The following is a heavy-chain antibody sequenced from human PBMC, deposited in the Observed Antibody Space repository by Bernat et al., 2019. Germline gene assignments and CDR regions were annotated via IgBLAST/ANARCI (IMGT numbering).Heavy chain of an antibody. CDR3: ALIADWYFDL. D-gene: IGHD3-22*01. V-gene: IGHV3-11*06. CDR2: ISSSSSYT. J-gene: IGHJ2*01. Sequence: QVQLVESGGGLVKPGGSLRLSCAASGFTFSDYYMSWIRQAPGKGLEWVSYISSSSSYTNYADSVKGRFTISRDNSKNTLYLQMNSLRAEDTAVYYCALIADWYFDLWGRGTLVTVSS. CDR1: GFTFSDYY.